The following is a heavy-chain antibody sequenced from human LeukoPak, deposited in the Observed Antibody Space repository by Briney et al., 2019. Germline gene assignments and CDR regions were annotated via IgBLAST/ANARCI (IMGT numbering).Heavy chain of an antibody. D-gene: IGHD3-9*01. CDR1: GFNLSSYA. V-gene: IGHV3-23*01. CDR2: IRGNGLST. CDR3: ARLGRVNYFDY. J-gene: IGHJ4*02. Sequence: GGSLRLSCAASGFNLSSYAMTWVRQAPGMGLEWVSGIRGNGLSTYYADSVKGRFTISRDSSQNTLYLQLNSLRTEDTAVYYCARLGRVNYFDYWGQGTLVTVSS.